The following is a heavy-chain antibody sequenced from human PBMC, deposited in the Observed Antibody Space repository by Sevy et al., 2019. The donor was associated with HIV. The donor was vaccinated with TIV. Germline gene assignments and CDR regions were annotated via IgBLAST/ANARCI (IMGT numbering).Heavy chain of an antibody. Sequence: SETLSLTCTVSGGSISSFGYYWSWIRQHPGKGLEWIGYIYYSGSTYYNPSLKSRLTISVETSKNQFSLKLSSVTAADTAVYYCARGSASVVVPAAISHRFDIWGQGTMVTVSS. CDR1: GGSISSFGYY. J-gene: IGHJ3*02. CDR3: ARGSASVVVPAAISHRFDI. V-gene: IGHV4-31*03. CDR2: IYYSGST. D-gene: IGHD2-2*01.